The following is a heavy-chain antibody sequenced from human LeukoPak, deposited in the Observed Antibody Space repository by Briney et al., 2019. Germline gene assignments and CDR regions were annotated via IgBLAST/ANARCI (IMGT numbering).Heavy chain of an antibody. CDR3: ARDLIRQLVPSD. J-gene: IGHJ4*02. V-gene: IGHV3-7*01. D-gene: IGHD6-6*01. Sequence: GGSLRLSCAASGFTFSSYAMSWVRQAPGKGLEWVANIKQDGSEKYYVDSVKGRFTISRDNAKNSLYLQMNSLRAEDTAVYYCARDLIRQLVPSDWGQGTLVTVSS. CDR2: IKQDGSEK. CDR1: GFTFSSYA.